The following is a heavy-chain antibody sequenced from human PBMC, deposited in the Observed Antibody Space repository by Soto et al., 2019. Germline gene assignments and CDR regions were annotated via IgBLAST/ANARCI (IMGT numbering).Heavy chain of an antibody. D-gene: IGHD6-13*01. V-gene: IGHV1-8*01. J-gene: IGHJ5*02. CDR2: MNPNSGNT. CDR1: GYTFTSYD. CDR3: ARERSAAGTGWFDP. Sequence: QVQLVQSGAEVKKPGASVKVSXKASGYTFTSYDINWVRQATGQGLEWMGWMNPNSGNTGYAQKFQGRVTMTRNTSISTAYMELSSLRSEDTAVYYCARERSAAGTGWFDPWGQGTLVTVSS.